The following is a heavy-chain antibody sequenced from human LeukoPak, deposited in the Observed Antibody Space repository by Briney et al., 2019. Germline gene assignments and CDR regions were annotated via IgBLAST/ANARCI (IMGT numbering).Heavy chain of an antibody. D-gene: IGHD3-3*01. J-gene: IGHJ4*02. CDR3: VKGGQRYDFWRFDY. Sequence: GESLRLSYSASGFSFSDYAMSWVRQAPGKGLEWVSSISGSGGATYYADSVKGRSTISRDNAKNTLFLQVNSLRADDMSIYYCVKGGQRYDFWRFDYWGRGTLVAVSS. CDR1: GFSFSDYA. V-gene: IGHV3-23*01. CDR2: ISGSGGAT.